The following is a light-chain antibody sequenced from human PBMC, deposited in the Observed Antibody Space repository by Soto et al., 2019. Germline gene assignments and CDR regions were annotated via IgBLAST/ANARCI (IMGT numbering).Light chain of an antibody. J-gene: IGKJ2*01. CDR1: QSLLHSNGYNY. Sequence: DLVMTQSPLSLPVTPGEPASISCRSSQSLLHSNGYNYLDWYLQKPGQSPQLLIYLGSNRAAGVPARLSGSGSGTDFTLKISRVEAEDVEVYYCMQALQTPRTFGQGTKLEIK. CDR2: LGS. V-gene: IGKV2-28*01. CDR3: MQALQTPRT.